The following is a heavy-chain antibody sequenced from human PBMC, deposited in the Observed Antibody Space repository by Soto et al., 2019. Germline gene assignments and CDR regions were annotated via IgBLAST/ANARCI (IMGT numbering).Heavy chain of an antibody. V-gene: IGHV4-38-2*01. CDR3: ARSSGYAPGGY. Sequence: PSLTCAVSGYPISSGYYWGWIRQPPGKGLEWIGIIHHSGSTYYNPSLRSRITISVDTSKNQFSLKMPSVTAADTAVYYCARSSGYAPGGYWGQGIMVTVYS. CDR2: IHHSGST. J-gene: IGHJ4*02. D-gene: IGHD5-12*01. CDR1: GYPISSGYY.